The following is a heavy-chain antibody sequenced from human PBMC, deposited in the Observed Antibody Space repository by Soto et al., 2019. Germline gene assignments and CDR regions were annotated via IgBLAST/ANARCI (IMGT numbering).Heavy chain of an antibody. V-gene: IGHV4-59*01. CDR1: GGSISSYY. J-gene: IGHJ4*02. CDR3: ARGEERVGMHSGY. CDR2: IYYSGST. D-gene: IGHD3-16*01. Sequence: SETLSLTCTVSGGSISSYYWSWIRQPTGKGLEWIGYIYYSGSTNYNPSLKSRVTISVDTSKNQFSLKLSSVTAADTAVYYFARGEERVGMHSGYSGQETLDIVSS.